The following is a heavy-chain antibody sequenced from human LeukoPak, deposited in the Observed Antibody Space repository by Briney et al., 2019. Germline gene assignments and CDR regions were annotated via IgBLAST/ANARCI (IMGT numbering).Heavy chain of an antibody. Sequence: GGSLRLSCAASGFTFSSYAMHWVRQAPGKGLERVAVISYDGSNKYYADSVKGRFTISRDNSKNTLYLQMNSLRAEDTAVYYCARRWIQPDYWGQGTLVTVSS. CDR2: ISYDGSNK. CDR1: GFTFSSYA. D-gene: IGHD5-18*01. V-gene: IGHV3-30-3*01. J-gene: IGHJ4*02. CDR3: ARRWIQPDY.